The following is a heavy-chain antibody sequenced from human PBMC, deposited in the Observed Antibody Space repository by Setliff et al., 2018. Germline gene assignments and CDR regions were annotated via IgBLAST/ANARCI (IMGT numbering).Heavy chain of an antibody. CDR1: GGSFSGYY. CDR3: ARLPSKRIHYNFWSGSYNWFDP. D-gene: IGHD3-3*01. CDR2: INHSGST. V-gene: IGHV4-34*01. Sequence: SLTCAVYGGSFSGYYWSWIRQPPGKGLEWIGEINHSGSTNYNPSLKSRVTISVDTSKNQFSLKLSSVTAADTAVYYCARLPSKRIHYNFWSGSYNWFDPWGQGTLVTVSS. J-gene: IGHJ5*02.